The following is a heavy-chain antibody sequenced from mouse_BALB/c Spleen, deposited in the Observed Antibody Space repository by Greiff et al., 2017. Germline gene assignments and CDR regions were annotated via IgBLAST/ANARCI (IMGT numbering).Heavy chain of an antibody. V-gene: IGHV5-9-3*01. D-gene: IGHD1-1*01. J-gene: IGHJ3*01. CDR2: ISSGGSYT. CDR1: GFTFSCFA. CDR3: ARHTSSSYVFAY. Sequence: DVMLVESGGGFVKPGGSLKLSFAAFGFTFSCFAMSWVRQTPEKRLEWVATISSGGSYTYYPDSVKGRFTISRDNAKNTLYLQMSSLRSEDTAMYYCARHTSSSYVFAYWGQGTLVTVSA.